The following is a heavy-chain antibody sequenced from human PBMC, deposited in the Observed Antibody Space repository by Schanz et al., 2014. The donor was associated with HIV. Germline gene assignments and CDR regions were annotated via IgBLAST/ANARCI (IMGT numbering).Heavy chain of an antibody. CDR1: GFNFFTYD. J-gene: IGHJ3*02. V-gene: IGHV3-13*01. D-gene: IGHD2-2*01. CDR3: ARYSADSLEM. CDR2: VGPTGDT. Sequence: EVQLLESGGGLVQPGGSLRLSCVASGFNFFTYDMHWVRQGAGKGLEWISGVGPTGDTYYSGSVKGQFTISRENAKNSVYLQMNGLRAGDTAVYFCARYSADSLEMWGQGTMVTVSS.